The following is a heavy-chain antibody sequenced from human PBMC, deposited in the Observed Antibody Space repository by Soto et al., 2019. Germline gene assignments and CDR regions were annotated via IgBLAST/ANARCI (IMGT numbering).Heavy chain of an antibody. V-gene: IGHV4-39*01. Sequence: SETLSLTCTVSGGSINDFANYWGWIREARGKGLDWIGTVYHNENTYYNPSLKSRITISACTAKNQFYLNLRSGTAADTAIYFCARRERYYGSPGWFDPWGQGTLVNVSS. J-gene: IGHJ5*02. CDR3: ARRERYYGSPGWFDP. CDR1: GGSINDFANY. CDR2: VYHNENT. D-gene: IGHD3-16*01.